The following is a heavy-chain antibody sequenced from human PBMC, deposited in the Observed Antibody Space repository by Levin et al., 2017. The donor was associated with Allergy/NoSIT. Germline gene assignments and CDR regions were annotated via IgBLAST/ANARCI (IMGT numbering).Heavy chain of an antibody. CDR2: IVVGSGNT. D-gene: IGHD3-22*01. V-gene: IGHV1-58*01. CDR1: GFTFTSSA. Sequence: ASVKVSCKASGFTFTSSAVQWVRQARGQRLEWIGWIVVGSGNTNYAQKFQERVTITRDMSTSTAYMELSSLRSEDTAVYYCAADYYDSSGYYFFDYWGQGTLVTVSS. CDR3: AADYYDSSGYYFFDY. J-gene: IGHJ4*02.